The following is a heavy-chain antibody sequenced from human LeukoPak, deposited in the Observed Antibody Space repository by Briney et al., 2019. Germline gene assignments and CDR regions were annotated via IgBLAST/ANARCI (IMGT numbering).Heavy chain of an antibody. CDR3: AKGVDYAFQN. CDR1: GFTFSTYG. Sequence: GGSLRLSCAASGFTFSTYGMHWVRQAPGKGLEWVTFIQYDGSNKYDADSAKGRFTISRDDSKKTFYLQMDSLRPDDTAVYYCAKGVDYAFQNWGQGTRVTVSS. D-gene: IGHD2-2*01. J-gene: IGHJ4*02. CDR2: IQYDGSNK. V-gene: IGHV3-30*02.